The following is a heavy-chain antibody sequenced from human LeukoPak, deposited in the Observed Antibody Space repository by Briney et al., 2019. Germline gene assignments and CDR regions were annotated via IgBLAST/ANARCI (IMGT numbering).Heavy chain of an antibody. Sequence: ASVKVSCKASGYTFTSYGISWVRQAPGQGLEWMGWINPNSGGTNYAQKFQGRVAMTRDTSISTAYMELSRLRSDDTAVYYCARAVVPATIDYWGQGTLVTVSS. D-gene: IGHD2-2*01. V-gene: IGHV1-2*02. CDR3: ARAVVPATIDY. J-gene: IGHJ4*02. CDR2: INPNSGGT. CDR1: GYTFTSYG.